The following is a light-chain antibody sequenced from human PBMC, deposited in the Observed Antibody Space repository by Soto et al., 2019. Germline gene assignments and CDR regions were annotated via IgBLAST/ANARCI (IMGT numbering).Light chain of an antibody. Sequence: EIGLTQSPVTLSLSPGERATLSCRASRGVSANYLAWYQQKPGQAPTLLIYGASIRAAGIPDRFSGSGSGTDFTLTIRRLEPDDFAVYYCQQYGSSPRPFGQGTKAAIK. V-gene: IGKV3-20*01. CDR2: GAS. CDR1: RGVSANY. CDR3: QQYGSSPRP. J-gene: IGKJ1*01.